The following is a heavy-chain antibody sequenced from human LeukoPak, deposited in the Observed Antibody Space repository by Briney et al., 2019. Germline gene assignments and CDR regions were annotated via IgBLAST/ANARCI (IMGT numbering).Heavy chain of an antibody. CDR1: GFALSSYE. CDR3: TRNSGWYGLS. CDR2: IDYDGGSG. J-gene: IGHJ1*01. V-gene: IGHV3-23*01. D-gene: IGHD6-19*01. Sequence: GGSLRLSCTVSGFALSSYEMSWLRQAPGKGLEWVSSIDYDGGSGHYADSVKGRFTISRDNSNNTLFLHLNSLRGEDTAVYYCTRNSGWYGLSWGQGTLVTVSS.